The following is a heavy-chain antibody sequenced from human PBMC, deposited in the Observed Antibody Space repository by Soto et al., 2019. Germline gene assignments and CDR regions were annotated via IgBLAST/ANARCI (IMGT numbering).Heavy chain of an antibody. D-gene: IGHD3-3*01. J-gene: IGHJ6*02. Sequence: VHLVESGGGVVQPGRSLRLSCAASGFTFKNYGMHWVRQAPGKGLEWVAVISHDGGTKHYADSGKGRFTIFRDDSKNTVSLHMTSLSPDDTAVYYCAKRITISGYGDYYYYGMDAWGQWTTVIVSS. CDR2: ISHDGGTK. V-gene: IGHV3-30*18. CDR3: AKRITISGYGDYYYYGMDA. CDR1: GFTFKNYG.